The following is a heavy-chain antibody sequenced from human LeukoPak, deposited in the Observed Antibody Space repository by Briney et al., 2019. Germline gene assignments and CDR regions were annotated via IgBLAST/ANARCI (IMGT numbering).Heavy chain of an antibody. CDR1: GFTFSSYE. CDR3: AREWYYDFWSGYSEYFFMDV. Sequence: AGGSLRLSCAASGFTFSSYEMNWVRQAPGKGLEWVANIKQDGSEKYYVDSVKGRFTISRDNAKNSLYLQMNSLRAEDTAVYYCAREWYYDFWSGYSEYFFMDVWGKGTTVTVSS. J-gene: IGHJ6*03. D-gene: IGHD3-3*01. V-gene: IGHV3-7*01. CDR2: IKQDGSEK.